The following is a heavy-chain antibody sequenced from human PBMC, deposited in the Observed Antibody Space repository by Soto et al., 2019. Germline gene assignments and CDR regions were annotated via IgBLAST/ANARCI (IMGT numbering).Heavy chain of an antibody. CDR1: GFTFSSNG. D-gene: IGHD5-12*01. J-gene: IGHJ6*02. CDR2: IWFDGSNK. V-gene: IGHV3-33*01. Sequence: VGSLRLSCAASGFTFSSNGMPWVRQAPGKGLEWVAVIWFDGSNKWYADSVKGRFTISRDNSNNTLYLQMNSLRAEHTAVYSCAGYRGYIGYDAPRLYDARDVGGQGTTGTFSS. CDR3: AGYRGYIGYDAPRLYDARDV.